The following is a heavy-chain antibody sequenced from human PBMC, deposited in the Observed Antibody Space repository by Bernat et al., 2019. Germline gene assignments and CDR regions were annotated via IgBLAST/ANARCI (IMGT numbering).Heavy chain of an antibody. V-gene: IGHV3-23*04. CDR1: GFSFSSYA. Sequence: EVQLVESGGGLVQPGGSLRLSCAASGFSFSSYAMNLVRQAPGRGLEWVSVISGSGYTTNYADSVKGRFTISRDNSKNTLYLQLNSLRADDTAVYYCAKDGVWLGSSDYWGQGTLVTVSS. CDR2: ISGSGYTT. D-gene: IGHD2-15*01. CDR3: AKDGVWLGSSDY. J-gene: IGHJ4*02.